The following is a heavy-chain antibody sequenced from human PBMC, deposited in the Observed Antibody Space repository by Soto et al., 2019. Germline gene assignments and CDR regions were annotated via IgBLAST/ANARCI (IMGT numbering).Heavy chain of an antibody. V-gene: IGHV1-18*01. CDR2: INPDNGNT. Sequence: ASVKVSCKASGYTFTRSGISWVRQAPGQGLEWLGWINPDNGNTNYAQHLRGRVSLTTDTSTSTAYMDLRSLRSDDTAVYYCARDQGITTFGVYSMYYYGMDVWGQGTTVTVSS. D-gene: IGHD3-3*01. CDR1: GYTFTRSG. CDR3: ARDQGITTFGVYSMYYYGMDV. J-gene: IGHJ6*02.